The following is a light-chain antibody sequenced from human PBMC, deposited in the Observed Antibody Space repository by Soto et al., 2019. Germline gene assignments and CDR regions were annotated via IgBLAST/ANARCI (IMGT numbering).Light chain of an antibody. CDR2: SAS. CDR3: QKYDSAPT. CDR1: RGIGTA. J-gene: IGKJ1*01. Sequence: GDRVTISCRPRRGIGTALAWYQQKPGTVPKLLIHSASTLQSGVPSRFSCSGSGTDFTLTISSVQPEDVASYYCQKYDSAPTFGPGTKVDIK. V-gene: IGKV1-27*01.